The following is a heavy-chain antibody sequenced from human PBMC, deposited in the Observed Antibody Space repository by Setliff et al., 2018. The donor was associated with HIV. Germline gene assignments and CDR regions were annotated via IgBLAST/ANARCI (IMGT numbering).Heavy chain of an antibody. D-gene: IGHD3-3*01. CDR1: GYSISSGYY. CDR3: ARFLGWRGFDY. J-gene: IGHJ4*02. Sequence: SETLSLTCAVSGYSISSGYYWGWIRQPPGKGLEWIGSIYHTGSTYHNPSLKSRITISLDTSNNQFSLNLTSLTAADTAVYYCARFLGWRGFDYWGQGTLVTVSS. V-gene: IGHV4-38-2*01. CDR2: IYHTGST.